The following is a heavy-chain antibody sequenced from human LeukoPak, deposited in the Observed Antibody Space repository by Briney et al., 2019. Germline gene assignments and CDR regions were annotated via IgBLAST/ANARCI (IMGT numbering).Heavy chain of an antibody. CDR3: ARELAVGGTWFDP. Sequence: GGSLRVSCADSGFTFEDYGMRWGGQTPGKGLERVSGINWNGGKTDYAESAKGRVTISRENAKKTLYLQMNSLRAEDTAVYYCARELAVGGTWFDPWGQGTLVTVSS. J-gene: IGHJ5*02. CDR1: GFTFEDYG. V-gene: IGHV3-20*04. D-gene: IGHD6-19*01. CDR2: INWNGGKT.